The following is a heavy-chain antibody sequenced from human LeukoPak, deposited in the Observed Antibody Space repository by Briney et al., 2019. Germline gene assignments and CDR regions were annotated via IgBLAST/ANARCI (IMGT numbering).Heavy chain of an antibody. D-gene: IGHD3-22*01. V-gene: IGHV3-74*01. CDR2: INTDGTTT. CDR3: ARDRYYDSSGYLA. CDR1: GLTFSNYW. Sequence: GGSLRLSCAASGLTFSNYWIHWVRHAPGEGLVWVSRINTDGTTTSYADSVKGRFTISRDNAKNTVYLQMNSLRAEDTAVYYCARDRYYDSSGYLAWGQGTLVTVSS. J-gene: IGHJ5*02.